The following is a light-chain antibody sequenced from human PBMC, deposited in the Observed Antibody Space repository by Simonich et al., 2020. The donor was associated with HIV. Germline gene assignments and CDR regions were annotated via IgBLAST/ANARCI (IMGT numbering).Light chain of an antibody. V-gene: IGKV1-5*03. CDR3: QQYNSYSQM. CDR2: KAS. J-gene: IGKJ1*01. Sequence: DIQMTQSPSTLSASVGDRVTITCRASQSINNWLAWYQQKPGKAPNLLIYKASSLESGVPSRFSGSGSGTEFTLTISSLQPDDFATDYCQQYNSYSQMFGQGTKVEIK. CDR1: QSINNW.